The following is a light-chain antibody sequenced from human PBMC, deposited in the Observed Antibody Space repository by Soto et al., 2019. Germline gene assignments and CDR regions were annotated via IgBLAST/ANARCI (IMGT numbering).Light chain of an antibody. J-gene: IGKJ5*01. Sequence: DIQMTQSPSSLSASVGDRVTITCRASQSISSYLNWYQQKPGKAPKLLIYAASSLQSGVPSRFSGSGSGTDFTLTISSLQPEDFATYYCQQSYSTSKITFGQGTRLEFK. CDR2: AAS. V-gene: IGKV1-39*01. CDR3: QQSYSTSKIT. CDR1: QSISSY.